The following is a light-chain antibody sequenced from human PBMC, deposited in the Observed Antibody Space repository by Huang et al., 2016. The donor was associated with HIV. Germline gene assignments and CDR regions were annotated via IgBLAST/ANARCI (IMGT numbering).Light chain of an antibody. CDR3: QQGYISPPLT. Sequence: DIELTQSPSSLSASVGDRVTLTCRASQTISTFFNWYQQKPGKAPKLLFYAASSLESGVPPRFSGSGSVTHFTLTISSLQPEDFASYYCQQGYISPPLTFGGGTKVEI. CDR2: AAS. J-gene: IGKJ4*01. CDR1: QTISTF. V-gene: IGKV1-39*01.